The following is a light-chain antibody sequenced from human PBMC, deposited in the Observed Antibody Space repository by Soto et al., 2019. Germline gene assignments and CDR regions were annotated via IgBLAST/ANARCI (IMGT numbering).Light chain of an antibody. V-gene: IGKV3-11*01. CDR1: QSISSY. Sequence: EIVLTQSPATLSLSPGERATLSCRASQSISSYLAWYQQKPGQAPRLLIYDASNRATGIPARFSGSGSGTDFTLTISILEPEDFAVYYCQLRSNWPPALTFGGGTKVEIK. CDR2: DAS. CDR3: QLRSNWPPALT. J-gene: IGKJ4*01.